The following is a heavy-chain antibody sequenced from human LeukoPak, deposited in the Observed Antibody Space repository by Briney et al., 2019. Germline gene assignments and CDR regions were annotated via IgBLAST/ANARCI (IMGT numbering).Heavy chain of an antibody. CDR3: ARDNCGGDCYHNYFDY. CDR2: IYYSGST. Sequence: SQTLSLTCTVSCGSISSGGYYWSWIRQHPGKGLEWIGYIYYSGSTYYNPSLKSRVTISVDTSKNQFSLKLSSVTAADTAVYYCARDNCGGDCYHNYFDYWGQGTLVTVSS. CDR1: CGSISSGGYY. D-gene: IGHD2-21*02. J-gene: IGHJ4*02. V-gene: IGHV4-31*03.